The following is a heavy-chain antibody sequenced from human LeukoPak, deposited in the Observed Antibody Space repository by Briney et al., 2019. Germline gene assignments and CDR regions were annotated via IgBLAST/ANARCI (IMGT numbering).Heavy chain of an antibody. CDR3: ARDATYYSESSGYKGSPDGFDI. V-gene: IGHV3-30*03. D-gene: IGHD3-22*01. Sequence: GGSLRLSCAASGFTFSSYGMHWVRQAPGKGLEGVAVISYEGSNKYYADSVKGRFTISRDNSKNTLYLQMNSLRAEDTAVYYCARDATYYSESSGYKGSPDGFDIWGQGTMVTVSS. J-gene: IGHJ3*02. CDR2: ISYEGSNK. CDR1: GFTFSSYG.